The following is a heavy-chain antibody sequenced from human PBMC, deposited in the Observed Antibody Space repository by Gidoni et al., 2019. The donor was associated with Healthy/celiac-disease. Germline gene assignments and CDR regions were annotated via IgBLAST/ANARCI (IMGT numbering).Heavy chain of an antibody. Sequence: EVQLVQSGAEVKTPGESLKISCKGSGYSFTIYWIGWVRQMPGKGLEWMGIIYPGDSDTRYSPSFQGQVTISADKSISTAYLQWSSLKASDTAMYYCARYGGNSLRGYDYGMDVWGQGTTVTVSS. J-gene: IGHJ6*02. D-gene: IGHD2-21*02. CDR2: IYPGDSDT. CDR3: ARYGGNSLRGYDYGMDV. CDR1: GYSFTIYW. V-gene: IGHV5-51*01.